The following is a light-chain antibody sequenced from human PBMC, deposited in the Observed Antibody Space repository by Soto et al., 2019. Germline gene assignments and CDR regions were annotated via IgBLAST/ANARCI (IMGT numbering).Light chain of an antibody. CDR1: QSVSSY. J-gene: IGKJ2*01. Sequence: EIVLTQSPATLSLSPGERATLSCRASQSVSSYLAWYQQKPGQAPRLLIYDASDRATGIPARFSGSGSGTGVTLTISSLEPEDFEVYYCQQRSNWPQGYTFGQGTKLEIK. V-gene: IGKV3-11*01. CDR2: DAS. CDR3: QQRSNWPQGYT.